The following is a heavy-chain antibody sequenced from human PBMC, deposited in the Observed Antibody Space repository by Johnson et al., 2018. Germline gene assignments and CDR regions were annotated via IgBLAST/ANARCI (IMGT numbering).Heavy chain of an antibody. V-gene: IGHV3-49*05. Sequence: VQLVQSGGGLVKPGRSLRLSCTASGFTFGDYAMSWFRQAPGKGLEWVGFIRSKAYGGTTEYAASVKGRFTISRDDSKSIADLQMNSLKTEDTAVYYCTRDVLRFLEWSRTAFDIWGQGTMVTVSS. D-gene: IGHD3-3*01. J-gene: IGHJ3*02. CDR1: GFTFGDYA. CDR2: IRSKAYGGTT. CDR3: TRDVLRFLEWSRTAFDI.